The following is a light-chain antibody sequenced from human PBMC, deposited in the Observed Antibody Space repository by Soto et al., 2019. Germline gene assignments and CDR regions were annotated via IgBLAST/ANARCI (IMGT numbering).Light chain of an antibody. Sequence: IVLSQSPGTLSLSPGERATLSCRASHSFSSNFLAWYQQKPGQAPRLLIYGASSRAPGIPDRFSGRGSGTDFTLTITRLEPEDFAVYYCQQYGGSSWTFGQGTKVDIK. CDR1: HSFSSNF. CDR3: QQYGGSSWT. CDR2: GAS. J-gene: IGKJ1*01. V-gene: IGKV3-20*01.